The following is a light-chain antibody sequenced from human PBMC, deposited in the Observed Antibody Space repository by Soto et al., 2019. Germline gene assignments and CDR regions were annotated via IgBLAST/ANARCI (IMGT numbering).Light chain of an antibody. CDR2: GAS. CDR1: QTVSSNY. J-gene: IGKJ2*01. Sequence: DIVLSEPPGTLFLHEVERAALSSSALQTVSSNYLAWYQQRPGQAPRLLIYGASSRATDIPDRFSGSGSGTDFSLTISRLESEDFAVYYCQQYGNSPPVTFGQRTMVDI. CDR3: QQYGNSPPVT. V-gene: IGKV3-20*01.